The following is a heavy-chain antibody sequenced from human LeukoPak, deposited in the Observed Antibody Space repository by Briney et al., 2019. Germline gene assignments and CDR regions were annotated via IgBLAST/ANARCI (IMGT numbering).Heavy chain of an antibody. D-gene: IGHD1-26*01. CDR2: ISPSDGIT. CDR1: GYSFTSYK. V-gene: IGHV1-46*01. Sequence: ASVKVSCKASGYSFTSYKMHWVRQAPGQGLEWMRIISPSDGITRYEQKFQGRVTMTRDTSTSTVYMELSSLRSEDTAVYYCARDTGSYSVLYWGQGTLVTVSS. J-gene: IGHJ4*02. CDR3: ARDTGSYSVLY.